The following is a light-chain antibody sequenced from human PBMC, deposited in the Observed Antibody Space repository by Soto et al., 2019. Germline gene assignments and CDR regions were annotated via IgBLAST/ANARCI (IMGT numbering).Light chain of an antibody. CDR2: DAS. CDR3: QQCSYSPRT. Sequence: EIVLTQSPGTLSLSPGDRATLSCRASQTFTNNYVAWFQQKPGQAPRLLIDDASIRAAGIPDRFSGSGSERDFTLTISRLEPEDFVVYYCQQCSYSPRTFGQGTKVEIK. CDR1: QTFTNNY. J-gene: IGKJ1*01. V-gene: IGKV3-20*01.